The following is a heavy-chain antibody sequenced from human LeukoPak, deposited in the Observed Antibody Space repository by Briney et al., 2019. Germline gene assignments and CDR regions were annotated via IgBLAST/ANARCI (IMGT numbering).Heavy chain of an antibody. CDR2: ISYDGSNK. Sequence: SGGSLRLSCAASGFTFSSYAMHWVRQAPGKGLEWVAVISYDGSNKYYADSVKGRFTISRDNSKNTLYLQMNSLRAEDTAVYYCARARYSYGYGDAFDIWGQGTMVTVSS. J-gene: IGHJ3*02. CDR1: GFTFSSYA. V-gene: IGHV3-30*04. D-gene: IGHD5-18*01. CDR3: ARARYSYGYGDAFDI.